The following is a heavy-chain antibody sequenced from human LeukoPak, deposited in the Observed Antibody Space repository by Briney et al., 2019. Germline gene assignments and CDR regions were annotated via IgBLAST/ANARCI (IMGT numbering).Heavy chain of an antibody. D-gene: IGHD3-16*01. CDR3: ATGGGQAPRYYFDY. CDR1: GYTLTELS. V-gene: IGHV1-24*01. CDR2: FDPEDGET. J-gene: IGHJ4*02. Sequence: ASVKVSCKVSGYTLTELSMHWVRQAPGKGLEWMGGFDPEDGETIYAQKFQGRVTMTEDTSTDTAYMELSSLRSEDTAVYYCATGGGQAPRYYFDYWGQGTLVTVSS.